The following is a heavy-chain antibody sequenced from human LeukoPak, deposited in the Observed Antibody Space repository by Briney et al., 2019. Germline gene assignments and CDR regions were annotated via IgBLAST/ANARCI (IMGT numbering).Heavy chain of an antibody. CDR1: GFTFSDYY. J-gene: IGHJ4*02. D-gene: IGHD3-3*01. CDR3: ARERKSGRRIFDY. CDR2: IYSGGST. Sequence: GGSLRLSCAVSGFTFSDYYMSWIRQAPGKGLEWVSVIYSGGSTYYADSVKGRFTISRDNSKNTLYLQMNSLRAEDTAVYYCARERKSGRRIFDYWGQGTLVTVSS. V-gene: IGHV3-53*01.